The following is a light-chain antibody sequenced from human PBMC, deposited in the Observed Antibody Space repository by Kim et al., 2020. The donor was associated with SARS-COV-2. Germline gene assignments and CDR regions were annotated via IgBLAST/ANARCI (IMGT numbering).Light chain of an antibody. CDR1: SSNIGAGYD. CDR2: GNS. CDR3: QSYDSSLSGSYV. V-gene: IGLV1-40*01. Sequence: VTIACTGSSSNIGAGYDVHWYQQLPGTAPKLLIYGNSKRPSGVPDRFSGSKSGTSASLAITGLQAEDEADYYCQSYDSSLSGSYVFGTGTKVTVL. J-gene: IGLJ1*01.